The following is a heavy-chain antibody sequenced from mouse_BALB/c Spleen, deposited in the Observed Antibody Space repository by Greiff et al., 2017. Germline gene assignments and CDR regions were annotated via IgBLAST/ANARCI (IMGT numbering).Heavy chain of an antibody. V-gene: IGHV2-6-5*01. CDR1: GFSLTDYG. CDR3: AKSSSYYDYDEAY. CDR2: IWGGGST. J-gene: IGHJ3*01. D-gene: IGHD2-4*01. Sequence: VQLQESGPGLVAPSQSLSITCTVSGFSLTDYGVSWIRQPPGKGLEWLGVIWGGGSTYYNSALKSRLSISKDNAKSQVFLKMDSLQTDDTAMYYGAKSSSYYDYDEAYWGQGTLVTVSA.